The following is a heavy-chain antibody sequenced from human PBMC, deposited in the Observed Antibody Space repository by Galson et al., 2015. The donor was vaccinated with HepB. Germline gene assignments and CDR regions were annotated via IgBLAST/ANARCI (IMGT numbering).Heavy chain of an antibody. J-gene: IGHJ5*02. Sequence: SLRLSCAASGFTFKDFAMHWVRQAPGKGLEWVSGISWNSGGIAYADSVKGRFTISRDNAKKSLYLQMNSLRAEDTALYYCTKVSYDYVGYWSAPFDPWGQGTLVTVSS. D-gene: IGHD3-16*01. CDR2: ISWNSGGI. CDR3: TKVSYDYVGYWSAPFDP. V-gene: IGHV3-9*01. CDR1: GFTFKDFA.